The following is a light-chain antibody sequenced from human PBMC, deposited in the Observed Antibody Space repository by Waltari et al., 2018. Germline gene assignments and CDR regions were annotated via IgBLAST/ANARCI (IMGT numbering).Light chain of an antibody. CDR3: FSAADDFWV. CDR1: IVTKKY. V-gene: IGLV3-27*01. Sequence: FDLTQPSSVSVSPDQTARITCSGDIVTKKYTRWFQQKPGRAPLLLIYQDTERPLGIPERFSGSISGTTITLTITGAQFEDEADYHCFSAADDFWVFGGGTKLTVL. J-gene: IGLJ3*02. CDR2: QDT.